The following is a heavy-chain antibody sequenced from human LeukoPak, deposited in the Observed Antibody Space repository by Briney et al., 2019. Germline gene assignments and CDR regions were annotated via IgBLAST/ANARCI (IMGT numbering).Heavy chain of an antibody. CDR3: ARRGGDYGGYDAFDI. D-gene: IGHD4-23*01. J-gene: IGHJ3*02. CDR2: INPNSGGT. CDR1: GYTFTGYY. Sequence: GASVKVSCKASGYTFTGYYMHWVRQAPGQGLEWMGWINPNSGGTNYAQKFQGRVTMTRDTSISTAYMELSRLRSGDTAVYYCARRGGDYGGYDAFDIWGQGTMVTVSS. V-gene: IGHV1-2*02.